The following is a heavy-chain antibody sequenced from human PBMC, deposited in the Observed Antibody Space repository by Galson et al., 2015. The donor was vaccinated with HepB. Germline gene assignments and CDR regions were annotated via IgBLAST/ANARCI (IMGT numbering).Heavy chain of an antibody. CDR3: ARDHGDTIMGIGYYYFDY. CDR1: GYTFTTYY. J-gene: IGHJ4*02. Sequence: SVKVSCKVSGYTFTTYYIHWVRQAPGQGLEWMGIINPIAGGTTYAQKFQGRVTMTRDTSTSTIYMELSSLRSEDTAVYYCARDHGDTIMGIGYYYFDYWGQGTLVTVSS. CDR2: INPIAGGT. V-gene: IGHV1-46*01. D-gene: IGHD5-18*01.